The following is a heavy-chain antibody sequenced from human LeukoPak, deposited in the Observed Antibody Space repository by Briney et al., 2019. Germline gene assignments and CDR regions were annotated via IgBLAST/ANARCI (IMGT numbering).Heavy chain of an antibody. Sequence: GGSLRLSCAASGFTFRSHWMSWVRQAPGKGLEWVANINQDGSEKHYVDYVKGRFTISRDNAKNSLYLQMNSLRAEDTAVYYCAKRGASSGWASFDYWGQGTLVTVSS. D-gene: IGHD6-19*01. J-gene: IGHJ4*02. CDR1: GFTFRSHW. CDR2: INQDGSEK. CDR3: AKRGASSGWASFDY. V-gene: IGHV3-7*03.